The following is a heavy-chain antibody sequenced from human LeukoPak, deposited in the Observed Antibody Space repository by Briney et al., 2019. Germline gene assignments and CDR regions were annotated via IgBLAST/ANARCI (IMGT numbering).Heavy chain of an antibody. Sequence: SETLSLTCAVYGGSFSGYYWGWIRQPPGKGLEWIGSIYYSGSTYYNPSLKSRVTISVDTSKNQFSLKLSSVTAADTAVYYCAREQTDIVVVTANDNWFDPWGQGTLVTVSS. V-gene: IGHV4-34*01. CDR3: AREQTDIVVVTANDNWFDP. D-gene: IGHD2-21*02. CDR2: IYYSGST. CDR1: GGSFSGYY. J-gene: IGHJ5*02.